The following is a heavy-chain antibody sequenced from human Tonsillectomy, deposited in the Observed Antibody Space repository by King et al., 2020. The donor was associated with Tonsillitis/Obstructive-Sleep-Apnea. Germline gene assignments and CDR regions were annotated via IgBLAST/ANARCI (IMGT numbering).Heavy chain of an antibody. V-gene: IGHV2-70*11. D-gene: IGHD3-10*01. CDR2: IDWDDDK. CDR3: ARLLQGVIRGSDYNFYYIDV. CDR1: GFSLSTSGMS. J-gene: IGHJ6*03. Sequence: TLQESGPALVKPTQTLTLTCTFSGFSLSTSGMSVNWIRQPPGKALEWLARIDWDDDKYYNRSLKTRLTISKDTSKNQVVLTMTTMDPVDTGTYFCARLLQGVIRGSDYNFYYIDVWGKGTTVTVSS.